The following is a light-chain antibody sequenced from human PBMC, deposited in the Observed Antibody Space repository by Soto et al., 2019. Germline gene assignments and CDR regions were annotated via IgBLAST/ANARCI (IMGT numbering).Light chain of an antibody. CDR1: QSVSSSY. V-gene: IGKV3-20*01. Sequence: EIVLTQSPGTLSLTPGERATLSCRASQSVSSSYLAWYQQKPGQAPRLLIYGASSRATGIPDRFSGSGSGTDFTLTTSRLEPEDFAVYYCQQYDTSWTFGQGTKVEIK. J-gene: IGKJ1*01. CDR3: QQYDTSWT. CDR2: GAS.